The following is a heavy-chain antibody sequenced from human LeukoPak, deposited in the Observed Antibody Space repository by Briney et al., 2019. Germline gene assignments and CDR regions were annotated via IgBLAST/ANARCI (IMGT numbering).Heavy chain of an antibody. CDR3: ARQIMITFGGVIVSPGYDY. V-gene: IGHV1-2*02. CDR2: INPNSGGT. Sequence: ASVKVSCKASGYTFTGYYMHWVRQAPGQGLEWMGWINPNSGGTNYAQKFQGRVTMTRDTSISTAYMELSRLRSDDTAVYYCARQIMITFGGVIVSPGYDYWGQGTLVTVSS. J-gene: IGHJ4*02. CDR1: GYTFTGYY. D-gene: IGHD3-16*02.